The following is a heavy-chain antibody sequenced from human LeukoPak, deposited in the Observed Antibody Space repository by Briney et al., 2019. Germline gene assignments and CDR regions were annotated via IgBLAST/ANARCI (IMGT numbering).Heavy chain of an antibody. J-gene: IGHJ4*02. V-gene: IGHV1-2*02. CDR3: ARVRDNACDY. D-gene: IGHD2-2*01. CDR1: VYMVIHYY. Sequence: ASVTVSYTTSVYMVIHYYMHWVGQAPGQGLEWMGWLRAHPGATDSPQKFKGSLTITSATSTNTAYMQLSRLTYDDTAMYFCARVRDNACDYWGQGTLVTVSS. CDR2: LRAHPGAT.